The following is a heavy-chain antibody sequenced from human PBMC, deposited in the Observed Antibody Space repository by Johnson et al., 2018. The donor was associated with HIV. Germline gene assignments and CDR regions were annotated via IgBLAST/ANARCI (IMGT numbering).Heavy chain of an antibody. J-gene: IGHJ3*02. V-gene: IGHV3-30*03. CDR1: GFTFSTYA. D-gene: IGHD3-22*01. CDR3: ARDQFPTYYYDSSGSSPVDAFDI. CDR2: ISNDGNNK. Sequence: QVQVLESGGGVVQPGRSLGLSCAASGFTFSTYAMDWVRQAPGKGLEWVAVISNDGNNKYHGDSVKGRFTISRDNAKNSLYLQMNSLRADDTAVYYCARDQFPTYYYDSSGSSPVDAFDIWGQGTMVTVSS.